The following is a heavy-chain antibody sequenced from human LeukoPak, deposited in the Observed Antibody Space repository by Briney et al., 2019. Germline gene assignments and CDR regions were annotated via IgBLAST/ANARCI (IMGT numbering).Heavy chain of an antibody. CDR3: AKDLEVGATAY. CDR1: GFTFSSYA. D-gene: IGHD1-26*01. CDR2: ISGSGGST. Sequence: GGSLRLSCAASGFTFSSYAMGWVRQAPGKGLEWVSAISGSGGSTYYADSVKGRFTISSDNSKNTLYLQMNSLRAEDTAVYYCAKDLEVGATAYWGQGTLVTVSS. J-gene: IGHJ4*02. V-gene: IGHV3-23*01.